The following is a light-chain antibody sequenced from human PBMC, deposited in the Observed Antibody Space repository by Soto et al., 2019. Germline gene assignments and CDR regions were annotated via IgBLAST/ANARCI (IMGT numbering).Light chain of an antibody. V-gene: IGKV1-9*01. CDR3: QQLERYPST. Sequence: HFKQSTSSLSASVGDRVTITCRCSQGINSFLAWYQQKPGKAPKLLIYAASTLQSGVPSRFSGSGSGTDFTLTISSLQPEDFATYYCQQLERYPSTLGGGTKVDIK. CDR2: AAS. J-gene: IGKJ4*01. CDR1: QGINSF.